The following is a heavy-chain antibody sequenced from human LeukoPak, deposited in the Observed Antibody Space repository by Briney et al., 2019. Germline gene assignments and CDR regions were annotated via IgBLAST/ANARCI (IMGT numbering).Heavy chain of an antibody. CDR3: ARAIVVVPAARWFDP. Sequence: PSETLSLTCTVSGGSISSYYWSWIRQPPGKGLEWIGYIYYSGSTNYNPSLKRRVTISVDTSKNQFSLKVSSLTAADTAVYYCARAIVVVPAARWFDPWGQGTLVTVSS. CDR1: GGSISSYY. V-gene: IGHV4-59*01. J-gene: IGHJ5*02. CDR2: IYYSGST. D-gene: IGHD2-2*01.